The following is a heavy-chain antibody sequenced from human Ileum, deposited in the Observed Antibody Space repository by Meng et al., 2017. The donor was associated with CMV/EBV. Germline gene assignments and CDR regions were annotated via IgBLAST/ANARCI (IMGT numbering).Heavy chain of an antibody. CDR1: GFSLSTSGVG. CDR3: AHTYCGGGSCYGFNY. CDR2: IYWDDDK. V-gene: IGHV2-5*02. J-gene: IGHJ4*02. Sequence: QITLKESGPTLVKPTQTLTLTCTFSGFSLSTSGVGVGWIRQPPGKALEWLALIYWDDDKRYSPSLHSRLTITKDTSKNQVVLTMTNMDPVDTATYYCAHTYCGGGSCYGFNYWGQGTLVTVSS. D-gene: IGHD2-15*01.